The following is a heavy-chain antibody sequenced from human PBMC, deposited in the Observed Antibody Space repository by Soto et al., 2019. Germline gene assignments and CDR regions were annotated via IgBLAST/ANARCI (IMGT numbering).Heavy chain of an antibody. CDR2: IYYSGST. V-gene: IGHV4-39*01. CDR1: GGSISSSSYY. Sequence: SETLSLTCTVSGGSISSSSYYWGWIRQPPGKGLEWIGSIYYSGSTYYNPSLKSRVTISVDTSKNQFSLKLSSVTAADTAVYYCASEMTTVTMLDYWGQGTLVTV. D-gene: IGHD4-17*01. J-gene: IGHJ4*02. CDR3: ASEMTTVTMLDY.